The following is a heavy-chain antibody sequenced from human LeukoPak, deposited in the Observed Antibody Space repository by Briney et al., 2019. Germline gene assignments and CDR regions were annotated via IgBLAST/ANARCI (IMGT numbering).Heavy chain of an antibody. Sequence: PRGSLRLSCAASGFTFSNYWMHWVRHAPGEGLVWVSRISGDGSSRNYADSVKGRFTISRDNAKNTVYLQMNSLRAEDTAVYYCVSASSHRIAAGGDYWGQGTLVTVSS. D-gene: IGHD6-13*01. V-gene: IGHV3-74*01. CDR3: VSASSHRIAAGGDY. CDR1: GFTFSNYW. J-gene: IGHJ4*02. CDR2: ISGDGSSR.